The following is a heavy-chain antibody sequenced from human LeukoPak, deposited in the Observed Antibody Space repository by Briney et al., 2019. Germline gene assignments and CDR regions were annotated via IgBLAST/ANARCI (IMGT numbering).Heavy chain of an antibody. D-gene: IGHD5-12*01. CDR1: GVTFSSYW. CDR2: SNSDGSST. CDR3: ARVGSGYDTFDY. J-gene: IGHJ4*02. Sequence: GSLRLSCAASGVTFSSYWMHWVRQAPGKGLVWVSRSNSDGSSTTYADSVKGRFTISRDNAKNTLYLQMNSLRAEDTAVYYCARVGSGYDTFDYWGQGTLVTVSS. V-gene: IGHV3-74*01.